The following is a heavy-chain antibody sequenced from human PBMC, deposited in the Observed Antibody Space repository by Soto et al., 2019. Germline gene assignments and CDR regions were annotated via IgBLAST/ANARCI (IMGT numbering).Heavy chain of an antibody. CDR2: MYYSGST. Sequence: QVQLQESGPGLVKPSQTLSLTCTVSGGSISSGDYYWTWIRHHPGKGLEWIGYMYYSGSTKHNPSLKSRITISVDTSKNQFSLKLNSVTAADPAVYYCARTKTSSTSFHVDYWAREPRSPSPQ. CDR3: ARTKTSSTSFHVDY. D-gene: IGHD2-2*01. J-gene: IGHJ4*02. CDR1: GGSISSGDYY. V-gene: IGHV4-31*03.